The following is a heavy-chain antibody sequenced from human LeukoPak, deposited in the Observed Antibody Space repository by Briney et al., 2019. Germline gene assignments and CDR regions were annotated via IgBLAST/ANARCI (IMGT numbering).Heavy chain of an antibody. CDR3: ARQQGLQNLNFDY. CDR2: IIPIFGTA. CDR1: GGTFSSYA. V-gene: IGHV1-69*05. Sequence: EASVKVSCKASGGTFSSYAISWVRQAPGQGLEWMGGIIPIFGTANYAQKFQGRVTLTRDTSTSTVYMELSSLRSDDTAVYYCARQQGLQNLNFDYWGQGTLVTVSS. D-gene: IGHD4-11*01. J-gene: IGHJ4*02.